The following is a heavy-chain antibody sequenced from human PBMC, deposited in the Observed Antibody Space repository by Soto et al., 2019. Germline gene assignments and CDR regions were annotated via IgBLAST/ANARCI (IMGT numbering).Heavy chain of an antibody. CDR3: ARGRTVWGSYHIGY. Sequence: QVQLQQWGAGRLKPSETLSLTCAVYVGAFSGYYCSWIRQPPGKGLEWIGEINHSGSTKYKPSLKSRVTLPVDTSKNHYHLRLSAVNAADTAVYYCARGRTVWGSYHIGYWGQGTLVTVSS. D-gene: IGHD3-16*02. CDR1: VGAFSGYY. J-gene: IGHJ4*02. V-gene: IGHV4-34*01. CDR2: INHSGST.